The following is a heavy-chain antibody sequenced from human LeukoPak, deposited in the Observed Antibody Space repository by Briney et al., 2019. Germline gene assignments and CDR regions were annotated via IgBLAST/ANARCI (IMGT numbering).Heavy chain of an antibody. D-gene: IGHD4-11*01. J-gene: IGHJ5*02. CDR1: GDSINNPSYY. CDR3: VRTTVSKEGWFDP. V-gene: IGHV4-39*01. CDR2: IYCSGST. Sequence: SETLSLTCTVSGDSINNPSYYWGWIRQTPRKGLEYIGAIYCSGSTHYNPSLNSRVTMSVDASENRFSLKVTSVTAADTAVYYCVRTTVSKEGWFDPWGQGILVTVSS.